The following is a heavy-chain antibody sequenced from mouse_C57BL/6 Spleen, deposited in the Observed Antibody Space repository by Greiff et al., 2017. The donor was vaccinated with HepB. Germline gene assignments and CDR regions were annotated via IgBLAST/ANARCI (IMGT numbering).Heavy chain of an antibody. CDR2: IYPEDGET. Sequence: EVKVVESGAELVKPGASVKFSCTASGFNIKAYYMHWVKQRTEQGLEWIGRIYPEDGETKYATKFQGKATITADTSSNTAYLQLSSLTYEDTAVYYCATLGYAMDYWGKGASVT. J-gene: IGHJ4*01. CDR1: GFNIKAYY. CDR3: ATLGYAMDY. V-gene: IGHV14-2*01. D-gene: IGHD4-1*01.